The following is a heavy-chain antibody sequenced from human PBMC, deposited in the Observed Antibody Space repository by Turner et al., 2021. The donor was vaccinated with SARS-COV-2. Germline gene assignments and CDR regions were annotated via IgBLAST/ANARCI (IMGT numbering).Heavy chain of an antibody. V-gene: IGHV3-30*18. J-gene: IGHJ4*02. D-gene: IGHD5-18*01. CDR3: AKGASQQFDY. Sequence: VQLVESGGGVVQPGRSLRLSCAASGFTFSSYGMHWVRQAPGKGLEWVAVISYDGSNKDYADCVKGRFTISRDNSKNTLYLKMNSLRAEDTAVYYCAKGASQQFDYWGQGTLVTVSS. CDR1: GFTFSSYG. CDR2: ISYDGSNK.